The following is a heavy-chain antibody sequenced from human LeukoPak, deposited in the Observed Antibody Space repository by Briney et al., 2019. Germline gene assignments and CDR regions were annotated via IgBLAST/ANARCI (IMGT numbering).Heavy chain of an antibody. Sequence: SETLSLTCTVSGGSISSSNYYWGWIRQPPGKGLEWIGSIYYSGSTYYNPSLKSRVTISVDTSKNQFSLKLSTVTAADTAVYYCARDWLGGYMDVWGKGTTVTVSS. CDR3: ARDWLGGYMDV. V-gene: IGHV4-39*07. J-gene: IGHJ6*03. CDR1: GGSISSSNYY. D-gene: IGHD3-16*01. CDR2: IYYSGST.